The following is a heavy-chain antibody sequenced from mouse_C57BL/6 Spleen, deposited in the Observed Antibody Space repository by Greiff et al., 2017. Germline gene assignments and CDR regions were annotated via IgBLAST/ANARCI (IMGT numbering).Heavy chain of an antibody. Sequence: DVKLVESGGDLVKPGGSLKLSCAASGFTFSSYGMSWVRQTPDKRLEWVATISSGGSYTYYPDSVKGRFTISRDNAKNTLYLQMSSLKSEDTAMYYCARHSGSSYEEGYFDYWGQGTTLTVSS. J-gene: IGHJ2*01. V-gene: IGHV5-6*02. D-gene: IGHD1-1*01. CDR1: GFTFSSYG. CDR2: ISSGGSYT. CDR3: ARHSGSSYEEGYFDY.